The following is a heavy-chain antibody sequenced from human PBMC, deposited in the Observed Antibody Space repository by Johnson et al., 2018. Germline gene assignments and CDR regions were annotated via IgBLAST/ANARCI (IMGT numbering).Heavy chain of an antibody. CDR1: GFTFDDYG. CDR3: ASPGQVDTAMDGPLDI. D-gene: IGHD5-18*01. Sequence: VQLVESGGGVVRPGGSLRLSCAASGFTFDDYGMSWVRHAPGKGLEWVSVIYSGGSTYYADSGKGRFTISRDNSKDTLYLHMKSLRAEDTALYYCASPGQVDTAMDGPLDIWGQGTMVTVSS. J-gene: IGHJ3*02. V-gene: IGHV3-66*01. CDR2: IYSGGST.